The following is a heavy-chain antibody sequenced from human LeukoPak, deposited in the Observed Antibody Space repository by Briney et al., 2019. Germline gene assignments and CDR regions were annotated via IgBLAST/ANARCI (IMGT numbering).Heavy chain of an antibody. J-gene: IGHJ4*02. CDR2: ISSSSSTI. CDR1: GFTFSSYS. CDR3: ARGGSGSYYNPDY. D-gene: IGHD3-10*01. V-gene: IGHV3-48*04. Sequence: GGSLRLSCAASGFTFSSYSMNWVRQAPGKGLEWVSYISSSSSTIYYADSVKGRFTISRDNAKDSLYLQMNSLRAEDTAVYYCARGGSGSYYNPDYWGQGTLVTVSS.